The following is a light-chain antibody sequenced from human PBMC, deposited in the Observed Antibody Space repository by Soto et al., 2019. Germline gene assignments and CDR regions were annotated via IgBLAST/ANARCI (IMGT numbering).Light chain of an antibody. V-gene: IGKV3-20*01. J-gene: IGKJ1*01. CDR2: GAS. CDR1: ERLSSVY. Sequence: EIVLTQSPGTLSLSPGERATLSCRASERLSSVYLAWYQQRPGQPPRLLIYGASNRATGIPDRFSGSGSGTDFTLTISRLEPEDFAVYYCQQYGSSLPWTFGQGTKVDIK. CDR3: QQYGSSLPWT.